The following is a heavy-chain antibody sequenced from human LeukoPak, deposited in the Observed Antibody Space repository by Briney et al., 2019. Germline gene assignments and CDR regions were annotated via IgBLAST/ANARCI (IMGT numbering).Heavy chain of an antibody. J-gene: IGHJ4*02. CDR2: IYYGGST. CDR3: ARGDFWSGYYWDY. CDR1: GGSISSSSYF. D-gene: IGHD3-3*01. V-gene: IGHV4-39*07. Sequence: SETLSLACTVSGGSISSSSYFWGWIRQPPGKGLEWIGSIYYGGSTYYNPSLKSRVTISVDTSKNQFSLKLSSVTAADTAVYYCARGDFWSGYYWDYWGQGTLVTVSS.